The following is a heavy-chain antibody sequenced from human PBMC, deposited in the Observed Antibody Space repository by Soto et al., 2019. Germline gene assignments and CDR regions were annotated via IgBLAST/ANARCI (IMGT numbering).Heavy chain of an antibody. D-gene: IGHD3-22*01. J-gene: IGHJ3*02. CDR2: IIPISGTA. CDR3: ARLRPDYYDSSGYFPPRDAFDI. V-gene: IGHV1-69*13. Sequence: AASVKVSCKASGGTFSSYAISWVRQAPGQGLEWMGGIIPISGTANYAQKFQGRVTITADESTSTAYMELSSLRSEDTAVYYCARLRPDYYDSSGYFPPRDAFDIWGQGTMVTVSS. CDR1: GGTFSSYA.